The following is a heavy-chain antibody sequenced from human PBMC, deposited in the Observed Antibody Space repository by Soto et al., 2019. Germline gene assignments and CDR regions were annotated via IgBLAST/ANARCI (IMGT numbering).Heavy chain of an antibody. J-gene: IGHJ6*02. D-gene: IGHD3-22*01. CDR3: ARRAVNYYYYGMDV. CDR2: IYHSGST. V-gene: IGHV4-4*02. CDR1: GGSISSSNW. Sequence: SLTCAVSGGSISSSNWWSWVRQPPGKGLEWIGEIYHSGSTNYNPSLKSRVTISVDKSKNQFSLKLSSVTAADTAVYYCARRAVNYYYYGMDVWGQGTTVTVSS.